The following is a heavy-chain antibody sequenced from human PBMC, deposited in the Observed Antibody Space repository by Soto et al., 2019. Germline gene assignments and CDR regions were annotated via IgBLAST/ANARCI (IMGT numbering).Heavy chain of an antibody. CDR2: ISYDGSNK. J-gene: IGHJ6*02. CDR3: AKALVVRDFYYYGMDV. V-gene: IGHV3-30*18. CDR1: GFTFSSYG. D-gene: IGHD3-10*01. Sequence: QVQLVESGGGVVQPGRSLRLSCAASGFTFSSYGMHWVRQAPGKGLEWVAGISYDGSNKYYADSVKGRFTISRDNSKNTLDLQMNSLRAEDTAVYYCAKALVVRDFYYYGMDVWGQGTTVTVSS.